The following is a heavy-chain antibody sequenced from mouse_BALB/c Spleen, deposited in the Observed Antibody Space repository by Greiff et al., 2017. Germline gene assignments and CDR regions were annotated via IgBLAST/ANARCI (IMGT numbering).Heavy chain of an antibody. V-gene: IGHV2-9*02. J-gene: IGHJ3*01. Sequence: VQLQESGPGLVAPSQSLSITCTVSGFSLTSYGVHWVRQPPGKGLEWLGVIWAGGSTNYNSALMSRLSISKDNSKSQVFLKMNSLQTDDTAMYYCATIYYDYDGKGFAYWGQGTLVTVSA. CDR3: ATIYYDYDGKGFAY. D-gene: IGHD2-4*01. CDR2: IWAGGST. CDR1: GFSLTSYG.